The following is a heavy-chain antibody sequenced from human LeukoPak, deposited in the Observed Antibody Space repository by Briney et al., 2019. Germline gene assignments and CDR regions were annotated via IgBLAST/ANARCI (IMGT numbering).Heavy chain of an antibody. D-gene: IGHD1-26*01. Sequence: PGGSLRLSCAASGFTVSSNYMSWVRQAPGKGLEWVSVIFNGGSTYYADSVKGRFTISRDNSKNTLYLQMNSLRAEDAAVYYCAKVTDSGSFDLSFDYWGQGTLVTVSS. CDR1: GFTVSSNY. CDR3: AKVTDSGSFDLSFDY. J-gene: IGHJ4*02. V-gene: IGHV3-53*01. CDR2: IFNGGST.